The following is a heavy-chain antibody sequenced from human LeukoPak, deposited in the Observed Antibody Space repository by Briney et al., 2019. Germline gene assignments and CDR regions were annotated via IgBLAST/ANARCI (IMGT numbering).Heavy chain of an antibody. Sequence: AGGSLTLSCAASRFTVSNYAMRWVRQPPGEGREWGLSISSTSNYIYYADSVKGRFTIARDNSKNTLYLQMNSMRVEDTAVYYCAKDRGGVVVRAFDYWGQGTLVTVSS. J-gene: IGHJ4*02. D-gene: IGHD3-22*01. V-gene: IGHV3-23*01. CDR1: RFTVSNYA. CDR2: ISSTSNYI. CDR3: AKDRGGVVVRAFDY.